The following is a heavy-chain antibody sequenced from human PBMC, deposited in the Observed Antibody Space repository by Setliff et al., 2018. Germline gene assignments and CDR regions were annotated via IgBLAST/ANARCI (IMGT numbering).Heavy chain of an antibody. CDR1: GGSISSGGYY. CDR2: IYWDDVK. CDR3: AHRGGYGADSLYYFDV. J-gene: IGHJ4*02. Sequence: TLSLTCTVSGGSISSGGYYWSWIRQHPGKALEWLALIYWDDVKRYSPFLKNRLTITQDTSKNQVVLTLTNMDPVDTATYYCAHRGGYGADSLYYFDVWGQGTLVTVSS. D-gene: IGHD3-10*01. V-gene: IGHV2-5*08.